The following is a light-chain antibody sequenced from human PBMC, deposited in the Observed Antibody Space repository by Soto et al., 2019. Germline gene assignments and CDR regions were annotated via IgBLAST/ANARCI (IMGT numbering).Light chain of an antibody. J-gene: IGLJ1*01. CDR2: ELN. Sequence: QSALTQPPSASGSPGQSVTISGTGTSSDVGGYDYVSWYQQHPGKAPKLIIYELNKRHSGVPDRFSGSKSGNTASLTVSGLQAEDEADYYCSSYVGTKGGYGFGTGTKLTVL. CDR3: SSYVGTKGGYG. V-gene: IGLV2-8*01. CDR1: SSDVGGYDY.